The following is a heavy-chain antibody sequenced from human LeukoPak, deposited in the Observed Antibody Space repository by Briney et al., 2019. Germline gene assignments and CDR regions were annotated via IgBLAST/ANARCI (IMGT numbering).Heavy chain of an antibody. CDR3: AREGYCSRTSCYPDY. D-gene: IGHD2-2*01. CDR1: GFTVNSYW. J-gene: IGHJ4*02. V-gene: IGHV3-74*01. CDR2: INTDGSTT. Sequence: GGSLRLSCAASGFTVNSYWMQWVRQAPGKGLVWVSRINTDGSTTRYADSVKGRFTISKDSAKNTLYLQMNSLRAEDTAVYYCAREGYCSRTSCYPDYWGQGALVTVSS.